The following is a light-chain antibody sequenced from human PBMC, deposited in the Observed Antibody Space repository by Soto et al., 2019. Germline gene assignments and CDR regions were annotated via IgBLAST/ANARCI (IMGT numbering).Light chain of an antibody. CDR2: AAS. J-gene: IGKJ4*01. CDR3: QKYNSAPRT. CDR1: QGISNY. V-gene: IGKV1-27*01. Sequence: DIQMTQAPSSLSASVGARATITCRASQGISNYLAWYQQKPGKVPKLLIYAASILQSGVPSRFSGSGSGTEFTLTISSLQPEDVATYYCQKYNSAPRTFGGGTKVEIK.